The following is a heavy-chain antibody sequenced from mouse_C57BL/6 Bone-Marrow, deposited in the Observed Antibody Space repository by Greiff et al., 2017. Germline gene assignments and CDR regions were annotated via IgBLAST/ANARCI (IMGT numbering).Heavy chain of an antibody. CDR1: GYTFTDYY. Sequence: EVQLQQSGPVLVKPGASVKMSCKASGYTFTDYYMNWVKQSHGKSLEWIGVINPYNGGTSYNQKFKGKATLTVDKSSSTAYMELNSLTSEDSAVYYCARLGFRYYYGTPDYWGQGTSVTVSS. V-gene: IGHV1-19*01. D-gene: IGHD1-1*01. CDR2: INPYNGGT. J-gene: IGHJ4*01. CDR3: ARLGFRYYYGTPDY.